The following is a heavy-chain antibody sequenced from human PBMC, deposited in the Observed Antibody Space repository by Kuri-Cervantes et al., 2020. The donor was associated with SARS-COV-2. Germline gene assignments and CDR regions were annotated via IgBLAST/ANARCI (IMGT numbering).Heavy chain of an antibody. Sequence: GSLRLSWALYGGSFSGFYWSWIRQTPGKGVEWIGEINHSGSTNYNPSLKSRVTISVDTSKNQFSLKLSSVTAADTAVYYCARRGGYYDFWSGSGIDYWGQGTLVTVSS. D-gene: IGHD3-3*01. V-gene: IGHV4-34*01. J-gene: IGHJ4*02. CDR2: INHSGST. CDR1: GGSFSGFY. CDR3: ARRGGYYDFWSGSGIDY.